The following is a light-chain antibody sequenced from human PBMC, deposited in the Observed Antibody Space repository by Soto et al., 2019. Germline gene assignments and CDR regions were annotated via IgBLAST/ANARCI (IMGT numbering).Light chain of an antibody. Sequence: QSVLTQPPSASGTPGQRVTISCSGTSSNIGNNLVSWYQQVPGTAPKVLIYNNDQRPSGVPDRFSGSKSGTSASLAISGVQSDDEADYYRAAWDDSLNDFVVFGGGTKVTVL. CDR3: AAWDDSLNDFVV. J-gene: IGLJ2*01. CDR1: SSNIGNNL. V-gene: IGLV1-44*01. CDR2: NND.